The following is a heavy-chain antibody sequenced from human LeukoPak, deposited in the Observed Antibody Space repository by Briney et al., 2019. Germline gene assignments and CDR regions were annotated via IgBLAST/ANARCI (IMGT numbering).Heavy chain of an antibody. J-gene: IGHJ4*02. CDR1: GFTFRNFW. V-gene: IGHV3-74*01. D-gene: IGHD2-21*02. CDR2: INTDGSST. CDR3: ARDSAYCGGDCYSFDY. Sequence: GGSLRLSCAASGFTFRNFWMHWVRQAPGKGLVWVSRINTDGSSTNYADSVKGRFTISRDNAKNTLYLQMNSLRAEDTAVYYCARDSAYCGGDCYSFDYWGQGTLVTVSS.